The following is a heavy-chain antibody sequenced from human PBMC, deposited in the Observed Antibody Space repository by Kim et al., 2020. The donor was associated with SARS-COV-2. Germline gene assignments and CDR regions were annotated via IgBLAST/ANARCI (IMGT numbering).Heavy chain of an antibody. CDR3: ARGIAAAGRRWFDP. V-gene: IGHV4-34*01. CDR1: GGSFSGYY. D-gene: IGHD6-13*01. CDR2: INHSGST. Sequence: SQTLSLTCAVYGGSFSGYYWSWIRQPPGKGLEWIGEINHSGSTNYNPSLKSRVTISVDTSKNQFSLKLSSVTAADTAVYYCARGIAAAGRRWFDPWGQGT. J-gene: IGHJ5*02.